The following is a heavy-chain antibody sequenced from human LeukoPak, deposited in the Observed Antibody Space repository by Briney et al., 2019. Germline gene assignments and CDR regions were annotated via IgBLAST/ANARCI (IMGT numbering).Heavy chain of an antibody. CDR2: ISDYSGNP. V-gene: IGHV1-18*01. D-gene: IGHD3-10*01. CDR1: GYTFISYG. CDR3: ARDSLLAAPYTDH. J-gene: IGHJ4*02. Sequence: ASVKVSCKASGYTFISYGISWVRQAPGQGLEWMGWISDYSGNPNYAQKFQGRVTMTADTFTSTAYMELRSLRSDDTAVYFCARDSLLAAPYTDHWGQGTLVTVSS.